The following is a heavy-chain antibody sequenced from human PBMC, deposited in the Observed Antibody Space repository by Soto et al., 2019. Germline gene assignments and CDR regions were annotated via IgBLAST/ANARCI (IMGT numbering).Heavy chain of an antibody. CDR2: ISSSSSFR. V-gene: IGHV3-21*02. CDR1: GFTFTNHN. J-gene: IGHJ4*02. D-gene: IGHD2-21*01. Sequence: EVQLVESGGGLVKPGGSLRLSCAAFGFTFTNHNMNWVRQAPGKGLEWVSSISSSSSFRNYADSVKGRFSISRDNDKNLVYLQMDSLRAEDTAVYYCARDPPLSVLVVVATDDFWGQGTLVTVSS. CDR3: ARDPPLSVLVVVATDDF.